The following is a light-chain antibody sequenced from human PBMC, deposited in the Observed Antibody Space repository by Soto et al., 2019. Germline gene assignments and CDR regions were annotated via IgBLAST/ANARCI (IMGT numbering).Light chain of an antibody. CDR3: QQAFSAEWT. J-gene: IGKJ1*01. CDR2: AAS. CDR1: QGISNY. Sequence: DIQMTQSPSSLSASVVDRVTITCRASQGISNYLAWYQQKQGKVPKLLIYAASTLQSGVPARFSGSVSGTEGTITISSLKKEDGATYFCQQAFSAEWTFGQGTKVDIK. V-gene: IGKV1-27*01.